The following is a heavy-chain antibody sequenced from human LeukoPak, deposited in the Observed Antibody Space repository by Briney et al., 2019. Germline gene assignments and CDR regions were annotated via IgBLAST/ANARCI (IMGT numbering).Heavy chain of an antibody. Sequence: PSQTLSLTCTVSGGSISSGDYYWSWIRQHPGKGLEWIGYVYYSGSTYYNPSLKSRVTISVDTSKNQFSLKLNSLTAADTAVYYCARAGMGYSYGTFDYWGQGTLVTVSS. J-gene: IGHJ4*02. CDR2: VYYSGST. V-gene: IGHV4-31*03. CDR1: GGSISSGDYY. D-gene: IGHD5-18*01. CDR3: ARAGMGYSYGTFDY.